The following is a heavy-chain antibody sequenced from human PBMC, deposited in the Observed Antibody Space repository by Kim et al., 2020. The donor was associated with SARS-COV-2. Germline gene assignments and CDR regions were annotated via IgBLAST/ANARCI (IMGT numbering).Heavy chain of an antibody. D-gene: IGHD4-17*01. Sequence: GGSLRLSCAASGLTISGYWMHWVRQAPGKGLVWVSRINGDGSITSYADSVKGRFTISRDNAKNTLYMQMSSLRAEDTAVYYCVRVYGSPPYWGQGTLVTVSS. J-gene: IGHJ4*02. CDR2: INGDGSIT. CDR1: GLTISGYW. CDR3: VRVYGSPPY. V-gene: IGHV3-74*01.